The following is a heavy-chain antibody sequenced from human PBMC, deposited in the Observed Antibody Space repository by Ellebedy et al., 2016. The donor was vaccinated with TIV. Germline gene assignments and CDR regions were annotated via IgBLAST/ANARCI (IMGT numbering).Heavy chain of an antibody. J-gene: IGHJ6*02. V-gene: IGHV3-23*01. CDR1: GFAFSTYV. CDR3: AADLDV. CDR2: ISGGGDST. Sequence: GESLKISXAASGFAFSTYVMSWVRQAPGKGLEWVSGISGGGDSTWYADSVKGRFTISRDNSKNTLFLQMNSLRSEDTAVYYCAADLDVWGQGTTVTVS.